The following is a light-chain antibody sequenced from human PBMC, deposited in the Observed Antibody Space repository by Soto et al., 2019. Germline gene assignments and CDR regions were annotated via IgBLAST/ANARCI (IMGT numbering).Light chain of an antibody. CDR3: QTWGTGFWV. V-gene: IGLV4-69*01. Sequence: QPVLTQSPSASASLGASVKLTCTLSSGHSTYAIAWHQQQPEKGPRYLMKLNSDGSHNKGDGIPDRFSGSSSGAERYLTISGLQSEDEGDYYCQTWGTGFWVFGGGTKLAVL. CDR2: LNSDGSH. J-gene: IGLJ3*02. CDR1: SGHSTYA.